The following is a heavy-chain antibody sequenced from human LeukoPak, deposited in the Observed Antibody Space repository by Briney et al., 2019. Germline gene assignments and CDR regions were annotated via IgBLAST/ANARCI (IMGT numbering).Heavy chain of an antibody. CDR2: INSDGSST. CDR3: ARAFGYSPFDY. D-gene: IGHD5-18*01. V-gene: IGHV3-74*01. CDR1: GFTFDDYD. J-gene: IGHJ4*02. Sequence: GGSLRLSCAASGFTFDDYDMSWVRQAPGKGLEWVSRINSDGSSTTYADSVKGRFTISRDNAKNTLFLQMESPRPEDTAVYYCARAFGYSPFDYWGQGTLVTVSA.